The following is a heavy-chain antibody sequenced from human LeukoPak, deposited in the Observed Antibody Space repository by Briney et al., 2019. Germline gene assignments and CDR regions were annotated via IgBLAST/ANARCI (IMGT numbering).Heavy chain of an antibody. D-gene: IGHD3-9*01. J-gene: IGHJ5*02. CDR3: AIRKYYDILTGYRKIPTSGFDP. CDR2: INHSGST. CDR1: GGSFSYYY. Sequence: SQTLSLTCAVYGGSFSYYYWSWIRQHPGKTLEWIGEINHSGSTNYNPSLKSRVTISVDTSKNQFSLKLSSVTAADTAVYYCAIRKYYDILTGYRKIPTSGFDPWGQGTLVTVSS. V-gene: IGHV4-34*01.